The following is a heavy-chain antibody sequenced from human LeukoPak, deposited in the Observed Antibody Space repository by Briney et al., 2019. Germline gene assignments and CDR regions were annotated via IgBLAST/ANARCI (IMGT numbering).Heavy chain of an antibody. J-gene: IGHJ4*02. CDR1: GFTFSSYA. D-gene: IGHD3-10*01. CDR2: ISYDGSNK. CDR3: AREVLWFGELLGY. Sequence: PGGSLRLSCAASGFTFSSYAMHWVRQAPGKGLEGVAVISYDGSNKYYADSVKGRFTISRDNSKNTLYLQMNSLRAEDTAVYYCAREVLWFGELLGYWGQGTLVTVSS. V-gene: IGHV3-30-3*01.